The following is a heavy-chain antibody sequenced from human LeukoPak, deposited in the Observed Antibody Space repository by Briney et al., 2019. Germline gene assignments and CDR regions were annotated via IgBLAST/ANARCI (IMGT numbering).Heavy chain of an antibody. CDR1: AFTFSTTW. D-gene: IGHD6-13*01. V-gene: IGHV3-74*01. Sequence: GGSLRLSCAASAFTFSTTWMHWVRQAPGKGLVWVSRIISDGSSTTYAGSVKGRVTISRDNAKNMLYLQMNNLRAEDTAVYYCAKKAEYSSSWYANDAFDIWGQGTMVTVSS. J-gene: IGHJ3*02. CDR2: IISDGSST. CDR3: AKKAEYSSSWYANDAFDI.